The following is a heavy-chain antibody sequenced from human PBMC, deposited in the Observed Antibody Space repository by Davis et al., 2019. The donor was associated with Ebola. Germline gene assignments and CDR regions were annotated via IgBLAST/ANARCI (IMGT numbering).Heavy chain of an antibody. CDR3: ARGMNGDYSHWYFDL. CDR2: ISSSGSTI. D-gene: IGHD4-17*01. Sequence: PGGSLRLSCAASGFTFSSYEMNWVRQAPGKGLEWVSYISSSGSTIYYADSVKGRFTISRDNAKNSMYLQMNSLRAEDTAVYYCARGMNGDYSHWYFDLWGRGTLVTVSS. V-gene: IGHV3-48*03. J-gene: IGHJ2*01. CDR1: GFTFSSYE.